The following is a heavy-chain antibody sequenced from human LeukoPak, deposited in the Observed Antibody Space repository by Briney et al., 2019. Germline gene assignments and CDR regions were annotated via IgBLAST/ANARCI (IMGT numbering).Heavy chain of an antibody. CDR1: GFTFSSYS. CDR2: ISSSSSTI. V-gene: IGHV3-48*01. D-gene: IGHD6-13*01. Sequence: GGSLRLSCAASGFTFSSYSMNWVRQAPGKGLEWVSYISSSSSTIYYADSVKGRFTISRDNAKNSLYLQMNSLRAEDTAVYYCAREIAAAGILFDYWGQGTLVTVSS. J-gene: IGHJ4*02. CDR3: AREIAAAGILFDY.